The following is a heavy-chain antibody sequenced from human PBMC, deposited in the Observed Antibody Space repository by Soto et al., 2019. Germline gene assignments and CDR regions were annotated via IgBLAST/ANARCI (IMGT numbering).Heavy chain of an antibody. CDR2: IWYDGSNK. CDR3: ARVGIPSGWNYYYGMDV. D-gene: IGHD6-19*01. CDR1: GFTFSSYG. V-gene: IGHV3-33*01. J-gene: IGHJ6*02. Sequence: GGSLRLSCAASGFTFSSYGMHWVRQAPGKGLEWVAVIWYDGSNKYYADSVKGRFTISRDNSKNTLYLQMNSLRAEDTAVYYCARVGIPSGWNYYYGMDVWGQGTTVTVSS.